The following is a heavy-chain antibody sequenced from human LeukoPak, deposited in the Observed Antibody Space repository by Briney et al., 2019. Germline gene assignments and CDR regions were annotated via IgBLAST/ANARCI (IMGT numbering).Heavy chain of an antibody. CDR2: INHSGST. V-gene: IGHV4-34*01. CDR3: ARVSVGYCGGDCYLPDYWYFDL. J-gene: IGHJ2*01. D-gene: IGHD2-21*02. Sequence: SETLSLTCAVYGGSFSGYYWSWIRQPPGKGLEWIGEINHSGSTNYNPSLKSRVTISVDTSKNQFSLKLSSVTAADTAVYYCARVSVGYCGGDCYLPDYWYFDLWGRGTLVTVSS. CDR1: GGSFSGYY.